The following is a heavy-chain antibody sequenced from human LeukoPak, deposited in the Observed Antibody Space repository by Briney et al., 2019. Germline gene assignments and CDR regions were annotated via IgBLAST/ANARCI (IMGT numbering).Heavy chain of an antibody. D-gene: IGHD4-17*01. J-gene: IGHJ4*02. CDR2: IYYSGST. Sequence: SETLSLTCTVSGGXISSYYWSWIRQPPGKGLKWIGYIYYSGSTNYNPSLKSRVTISVDTSKNQFSLKLSSVTAADTAVYYCARATGEYDYGDYFDYWGRGTLVTVSS. CDR3: ARATGEYDYGDYFDY. CDR1: GGXISSYY. V-gene: IGHV4-59*01.